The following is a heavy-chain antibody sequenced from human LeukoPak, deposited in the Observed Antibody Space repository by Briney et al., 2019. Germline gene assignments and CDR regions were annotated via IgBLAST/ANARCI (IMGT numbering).Heavy chain of an antibody. CDR2: VNLQGST. CDR1: GGSITKTNY. CDR3: AREGGPYRPLDY. Sequence: PSGTLSLTCGVSGGSITKTNYWTWVRQPPGKGLEWIGDVNLQGSTNYNPSLMGRVAISVDTSENHISLQLTSVTAADTAVYYCAREGGPYRPLDYSGQGTLVTVSS. J-gene: IGHJ4*02. V-gene: IGHV4-4*02.